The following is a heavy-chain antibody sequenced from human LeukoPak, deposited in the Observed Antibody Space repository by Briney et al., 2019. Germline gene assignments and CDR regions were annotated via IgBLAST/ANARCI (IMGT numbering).Heavy chain of an antibody. CDR2: IIPILGIA. CDR3: ASLGDYLDY. CDR1: GGTFSSYA. J-gene: IGHJ4*02. V-gene: IGHV1-69*04. Sequence: SVKVSCKASGGTFSSYAISWVRQAPGPGLEWMGRIIPILGIANYAQKFQGRVTITADKSTSTAYMELSSLRSEDTAVYYCASLGDYLDYWGQGTLVTVSS.